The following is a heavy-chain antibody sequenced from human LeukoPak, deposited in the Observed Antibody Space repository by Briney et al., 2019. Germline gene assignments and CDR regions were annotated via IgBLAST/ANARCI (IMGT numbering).Heavy chain of an antibody. D-gene: IGHD2-2*01. CDR3: ARVQDCSSTSCYFGSFDY. Sequence: NAGGSLRLSCAAFGFTLSDYYMGWIRQAPAKGRGWVSYISSIGSTIYYAHSVKGRFTFSTDNAKNSLYLQMNSLRAADTAVYYCARVQDCSSTSCYFGSFDYWGQGTLVTVSS. J-gene: IGHJ4*02. CDR1: GFTLSDYY. CDR2: ISSIGSTI. V-gene: IGHV3-11*04.